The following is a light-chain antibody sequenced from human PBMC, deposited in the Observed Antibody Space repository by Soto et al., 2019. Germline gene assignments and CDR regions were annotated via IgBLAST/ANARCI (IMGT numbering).Light chain of an antibody. CDR1: QTVNSR. CDR3: HQRQSWPRT. V-gene: IGKV3-11*01. CDR2: HTS. J-gene: IGKJ1*01. Sequence: EIVMTQSPATLSVSPGDRATLSCRASQTVNSRLAWYQHKPGQAPRLLIYHTSNRATGIPARFSGSGSGTDFTLTISSLEPEDFAVYYCHQRQSWPRTFGQGTKVDTK.